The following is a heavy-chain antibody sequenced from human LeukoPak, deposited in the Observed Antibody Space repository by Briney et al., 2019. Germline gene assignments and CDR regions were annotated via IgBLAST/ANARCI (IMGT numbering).Heavy chain of an antibody. CDR3: TRPLAYCGGDCYSIGSWFDP. CDR1: GFTFSGSA. D-gene: IGHD2-21*02. CDR2: IRSKANSYAT. V-gene: IGHV3-73*01. Sequence: GGSLRLSCAASGFTFSGSAMHWVCQASGKGLEWVGRIRSKANSYATAYAASVKGRFTISRDDSKNTAYLQMNSLKTEDTAVYYCTRPLAYCGGDCYSIGSWFDPWGQGTLVTVSS. J-gene: IGHJ5*02.